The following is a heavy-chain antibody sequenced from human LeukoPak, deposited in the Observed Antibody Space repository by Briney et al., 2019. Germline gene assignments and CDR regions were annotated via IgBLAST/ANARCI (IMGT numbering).Heavy chain of an antibody. V-gene: IGHV4-59*01. J-gene: IGHJ4*02. Sequence: SETLSLTCTVSGGSISSYYWSWIRQPPGKGLEWIGYIYYSGSTNYNPSLKSRVTISVDTSKNQFSLELSSVTAADTAVYYCARAQYYYDSSGSPTIDYWGQGTLVTVSS. CDR3: ARAQYYYDSSGSPTIDY. D-gene: IGHD3-22*01. CDR1: GGSISSYY. CDR2: IYYSGST.